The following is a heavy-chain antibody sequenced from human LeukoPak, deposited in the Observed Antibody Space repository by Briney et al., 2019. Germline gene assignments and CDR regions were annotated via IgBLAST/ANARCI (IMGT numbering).Heavy chain of an antibody. CDR3: ARRGGQLTFGY. Sequence: GGSLRLSCTASGFTFTNYAMSWVRQAPGKGLEWVSDISAGGDIINYAVSVMGRFTISRDNSENTMYLQMNSLRAEDTAVYYCARRGGQLTFGYWGQGTLVTVSA. J-gene: IGHJ4*02. CDR2: ISAGGDII. V-gene: IGHV3-23*01. CDR1: GFTFTNYA. D-gene: IGHD1-1*01.